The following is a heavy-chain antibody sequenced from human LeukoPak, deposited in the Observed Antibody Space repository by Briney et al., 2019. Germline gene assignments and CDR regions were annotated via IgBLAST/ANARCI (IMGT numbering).Heavy chain of an antibody. Sequence: PGGSLTLSCEASGFTFSGNWMSWVRQAPGKGLEWVASINPDASQKFYVDSVKGRFTISRDNIKYSLDLQMNSLGAEDTAMYYCAKLLGTATTYDSWGQGTRVTVSS. CDR3: AKLLGTATTYDS. CDR2: INPDASQK. CDR1: GFTFSGNW. V-gene: IGHV3-7*01. D-gene: IGHD5-24*01. J-gene: IGHJ4*02.